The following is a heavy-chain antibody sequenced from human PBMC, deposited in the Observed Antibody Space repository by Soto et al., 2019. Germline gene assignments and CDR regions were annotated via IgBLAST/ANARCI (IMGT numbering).Heavy chain of an antibody. CDR2: IFYTGST. CDR3: ARGLSSALPVDWFDP. CDR1: GGSIINYY. V-gene: IGHV4-59*01. J-gene: IGHJ5*02. D-gene: IGHD3-22*01. Sequence: SETLSLTCTVFGGSIINYYWNWIRQPPGKGPEWIGYIFYTGSTGYNPSLKSRVTISVDTSKNQFSLNLNSVTAADTAVYYCARGLSSALPVDWFDPWGQGTLVTVSS.